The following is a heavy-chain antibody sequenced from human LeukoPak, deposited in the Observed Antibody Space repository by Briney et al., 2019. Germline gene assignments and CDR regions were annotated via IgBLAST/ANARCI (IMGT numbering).Heavy chain of an antibody. J-gene: IGHJ4*02. V-gene: IGHV4-34*01. D-gene: IGHD3-22*01. Sequence: SETLSLTCAVYGGSFSGYYWSWIRQPPGKGLEWIGEINHSGSTNNNPSLKSRVTISVDTSKNQFSLKLSSVTAADTAVYYCARLNYYDSSRAIDYWGQGTLVTVSS. CDR1: GGSFSGYY. CDR3: ARLNYYDSSRAIDY. CDR2: INHSGST.